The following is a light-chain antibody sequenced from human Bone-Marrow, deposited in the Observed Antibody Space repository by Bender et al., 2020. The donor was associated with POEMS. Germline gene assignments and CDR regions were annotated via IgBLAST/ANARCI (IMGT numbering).Light chain of an antibody. CDR2: KDS. Sequence: SYVLTQPPSVSVAPGQTATITCSAAALPRQYSYWYQQRPGQAPVLVIYKDSQRPSGIPERFSGSVSGTTATLTISGVQAEDEADYYCQSAGAGGTYVFGTGTTVTV. J-gene: IGLJ1*01. CDR3: QSAGAGGTYV. CDR1: ALPRQY. V-gene: IGLV3-25*03.